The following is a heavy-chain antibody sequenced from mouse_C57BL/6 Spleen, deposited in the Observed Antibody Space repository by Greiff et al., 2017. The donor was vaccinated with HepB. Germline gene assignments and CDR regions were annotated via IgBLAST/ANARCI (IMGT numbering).Heavy chain of an antibody. CDR1: GFSFNTYA. J-gene: IGHJ2*01. V-gene: IGHV10-1*01. CDR3: VRLWDY. CDR2: IRSKSNNYAT. Sequence: EVKLLESGGGLVQPKGSLKLSCAASGFSFNTYAMNWVRQAPGKGLEWVARIRSKSNNYATYYAESVKDRFTISRDDSESRLYLQMNNLKTEDTAMYYCVRLWDYWGQGTTLTVSS.